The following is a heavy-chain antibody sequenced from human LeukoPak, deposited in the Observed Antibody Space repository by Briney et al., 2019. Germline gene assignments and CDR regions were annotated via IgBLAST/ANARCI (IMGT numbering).Heavy chain of an antibody. Sequence: GGSLRLSCTASGFTFDDYAMHWVRQAPGKGLEWVSGISWNNNNMDYADSAKGRFTISRDNAKNSLYLQMNSLRTEDTAFYFCAKDIGCSGGTCYFPNYFDYWGQGTLVTVSS. J-gene: IGHJ4*02. CDR2: ISWNNNNM. CDR3: AKDIGCSGGTCYFPNYFDY. V-gene: IGHV3-9*01. CDR1: GFTFDDYA. D-gene: IGHD2-15*01.